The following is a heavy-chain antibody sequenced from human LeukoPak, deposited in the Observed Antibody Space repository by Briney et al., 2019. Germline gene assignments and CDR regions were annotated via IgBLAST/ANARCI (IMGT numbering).Heavy chain of an antibody. CDR2: IRNKAYSYTT. Sequence: GGSLRLSCAASGFTFSDYYMDWVRQAPGKGLEWVGRIRNKAYSYTTEYAASVKGRFTVSRDDSKSIAYLQMNSLKTEDTAVYYCRVYCSGGSCYMNYYYYGMDVWGQGTTVTVSS. CDR3: RVYCSGGSCYMNYYYYGMDV. D-gene: IGHD2-15*01. V-gene: IGHV3-72*01. CDR1: GFTFSDYY. J-gene: IGHJ6*02.